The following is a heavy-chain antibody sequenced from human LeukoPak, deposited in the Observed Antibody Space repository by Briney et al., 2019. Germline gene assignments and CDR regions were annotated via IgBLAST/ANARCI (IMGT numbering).Heavy chain of an antibody. J-gene: IGHJ4*02. CDR3: ARVSDGATGGSY. CDR1: GFTFSSYE. V-gene: IGHV3-48*03. D-gene: IGHD2-15*01. Sequence: PGGSLRLSCAASGFTFSSYEMNWVRQAPGKGLEWVSYISSSGSTIYYADSVKGRFTISRDNAKNSLYLQMSSLRAEDTAVYYCARVSDGATGGSYWGQGTLLTVSS. CDR2: ISSSGSTI.